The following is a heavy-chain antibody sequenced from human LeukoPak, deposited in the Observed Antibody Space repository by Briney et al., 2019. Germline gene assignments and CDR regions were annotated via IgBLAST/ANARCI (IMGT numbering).Heavy chain of an antibody. J-gene: IGHJ4*02. CDR1: GGSISSGSYY. V-gene: IGHV4-61*02. D-gene: IGHD1-26*01. CDR3: ASSVVGAIEFDY. CDR2: IYTSGST. Sequence: PSETLSLTCTVSGGSISSGSYYWSWIRQPAGKGLEWIGRIYTSGSTNYNPSLKSRVTISVDTSKNQFSLKLSSVTAADTAVYYCASSVVGAIEFDYWGQGTLVTVSS.